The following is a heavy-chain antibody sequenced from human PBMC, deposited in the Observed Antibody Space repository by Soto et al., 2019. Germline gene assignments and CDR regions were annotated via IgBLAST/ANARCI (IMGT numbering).Heavy chain of an antibody. CDR1: EYTVSNYA. CDR3: AKNPGYYYDSTGYHFDY. CDR2: ISYGGGTT. D-gene: IGHD3-22*01. V-gene: IGHV3-23*01. J-gene: IGHJ4*02. Sequence: PWWSLRLSCAASEYTVSNYAVSWVRQAPGKGLEWVSAISYGGGTTYYADSVKGRFTISRDNSKNTLYLQMNSLRAEDTAVYYCAKNPGYYYDSTGYHFDYWGQGTLVTVSS.